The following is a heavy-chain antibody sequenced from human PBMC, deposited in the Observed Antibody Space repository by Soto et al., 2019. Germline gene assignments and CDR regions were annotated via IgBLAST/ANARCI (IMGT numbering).Heavy chain of an antibody. J-gene: IGHJ4*02. V-gene: IGHV4-34*01. CDR2: VNHRGST. CDR3: ARVDDF. Sequence: SETLSLTCAVYGGSFSGYYWSWIRQSPGKGLEWIGEVNHRGSTKYNPSLRSRVTISADASKNQFSLSLRSVTAADTAVYYCARVDDFWSQGTLVTVS. CDR1: GGSFSGYY.